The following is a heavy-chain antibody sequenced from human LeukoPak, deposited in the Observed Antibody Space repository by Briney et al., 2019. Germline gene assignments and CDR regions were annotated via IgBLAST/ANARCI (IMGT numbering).Heavy chain of an antibody. CDR2: ISYDGNNK. CDR3: AKDRSSSGYYYFDY. V-gene: IGHV3-30*18. J-gene: IGHJ4*02. CDR1: GFTFSSYA. D-gene: IGHD3-22*01. Sequence: GGSLRLSCAASGFTFSSYAMHWVRQAPGKGLEWVAVISYDGNNKYYADSVKGRITISRDNSKNTLYLQMNSLRAEDTAVYYCAKDRSSSGYYYFDYWGQGTLVTVSS.